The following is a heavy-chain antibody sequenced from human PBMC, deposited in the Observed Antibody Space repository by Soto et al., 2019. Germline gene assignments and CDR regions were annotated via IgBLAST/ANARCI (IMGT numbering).Heavy chain of an antibody. CDR3: ARGSIRFLESVTYYYYYYMDV. CDR2: IYYSGST. CDR1: GGSISSYY. J-gene: IGHJ6*03. Sequence: PSETLSLTCTVSGGSISSYYWNWIRRPPGKGLEWIGHIYYSGSTNYNPSLKSRVTISVDTSKNQFSLKLSSVTAADTAVYYCARGSIRFLESVTYYYYYYMDVWGKGTTVTVSS. D-gene: IGHD3-3*01. V-gene: IGHV4-59*01.